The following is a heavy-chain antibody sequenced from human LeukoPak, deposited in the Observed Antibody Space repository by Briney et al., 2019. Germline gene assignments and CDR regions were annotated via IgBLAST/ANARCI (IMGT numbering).Heavy chain of an antibody. V-gene: IGHV1-18*01. J-gene: IGHJ4*02. CDR3: ARLLVTEYKSGWYGHNFDY. CDR2: LSVYNGHT. Sequence: ASVKVSCKASGYSFTSYGIGWVRQAPGQGLEWMGWLSVYNGHTSYAQKFQGVFTMTTDTSTGTAYMELRSLRSDDTAVYYCARLLVTEYKSGWYGHNFDYWGQGTQVTVSS. CDR1: GYSFTSYG. D-gene: IGHD6-19*01.